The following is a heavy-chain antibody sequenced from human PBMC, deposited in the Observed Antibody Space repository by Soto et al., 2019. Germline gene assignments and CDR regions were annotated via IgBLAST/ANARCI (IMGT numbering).Heavy chain of an antibody. CDR1: GYTFTSYD. CDR2: MNPNSGNT. D-gene: IGHD2-15*01. J-gene: IGHJ6*03. Sequence: ASVKVSCKASGYTFTSYDINWVRQATGQGLEWMGWMNPNSGNTGYAQKFQGRVTMTRNTSISTAYMELSSLRSEDTAVYYCATNMYCSGGSCYPVRFYMDVWGKGTTVTVSS. V-gene: IGHV1-8*01. CDR3: ATNMYCSGGSCYPVRFYMDV.